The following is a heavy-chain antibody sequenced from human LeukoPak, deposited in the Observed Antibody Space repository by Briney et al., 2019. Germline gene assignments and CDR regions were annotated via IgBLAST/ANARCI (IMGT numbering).Heavy chain of an antibody. CDR1: GFTFSSYG. CDR3: ARDCSSTSCFVS. Sequence: GGSLRLSCAASGFTFSSYGMHWVRQAPGKGLEWVAFIRYDGSNKYYADSVKGRFTISRDNSKNTLYLQMNSLRAEDTAVYYCARDCSSTSCFVSWGQGTLVTVSS. CDR2: IRYDGSNK. J-gene: IGHJ4*02. V-gene: IGHV3-30*02. D-gene: IGHD2-2*01.